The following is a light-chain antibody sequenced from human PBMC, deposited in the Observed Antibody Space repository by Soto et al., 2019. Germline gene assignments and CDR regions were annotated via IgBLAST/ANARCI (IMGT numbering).Light chain of an antibody. V-gene: IGKV1-5*03. CDR2: RAS. CDR3: QQYTNTNNPWM. J-gene: IGKJ1*01. Sequence: DIQMTQSPPTLPASVGDRVTITCRANQSISSWLAWYQQKPGKAPKLLIHRASRLESGVPSRFSGSGSGTDFTLTINSLQPDDSATYYCQQYTNTNNPWMFGQGTKVDIK. CDR1: QSISSW.